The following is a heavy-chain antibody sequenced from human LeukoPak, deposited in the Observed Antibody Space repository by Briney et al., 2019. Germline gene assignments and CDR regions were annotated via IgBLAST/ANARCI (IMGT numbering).Heavy chain of an antibody. J-gene: IGHJ4*02. Sequence: GGSLRLSCAASGFTFRSYSMNWVRQAPGKGLEWVSSISSSSSYIYYADSVKGRFTISRDNAKNSLYLQMNSLRAEDTAVYYCARDCSGGSCYLETDYWGQGTLVTASS. CDR2: ISSSSSYI. CDR1: GFTFRSYS. CDR3: ARDCSGGSCYLETDY. D-gene: IGHD2-15*01. V-gene: IGHV3-21*01.